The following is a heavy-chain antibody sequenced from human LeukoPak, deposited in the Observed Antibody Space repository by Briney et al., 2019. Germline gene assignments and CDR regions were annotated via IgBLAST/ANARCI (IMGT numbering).Heavy chain of an antibody. CDR1: GGTFSSYA. CDR3: ARDRQSYYDSSGYSLGAFDI. D-gene: IGHD3-22*01. CDR2: IIPILGIA. J-gene: IGHJ3*02. Sequence: SVKVSCKASGGTFSSYAISWVRQAPGQGLEWMGRIIPILGIANYAQKFQGRVTITADKSTSTAYMELSSLRSGDTAVYYCARDRQSYYDSSGYSLGAFDIWGQGTMVTVSS. V-gene: IGHV1-69*04.